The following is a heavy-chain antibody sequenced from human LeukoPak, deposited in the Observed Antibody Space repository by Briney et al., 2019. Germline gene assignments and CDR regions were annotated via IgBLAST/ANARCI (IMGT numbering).Heavy chain of an antibody. CDR2: IYHSGST. J-gene: IGHJ4*02. D-gene: IGHD4-11*01. Sequence: SETLSLTCTVSGYSLSSGYYWGWIRQPPGKGLEWIGIIYHSGSTYYNPSLKSRVTISVDTSKNQFSLKLSSVTAADTAVYYCARVVDYSNYVDYWGQGTLVTVSS. CDR1: GYSLSSGYY. CDR3: ARVVDYSNYVDY. V-gene: IGHV4-38-2*02.